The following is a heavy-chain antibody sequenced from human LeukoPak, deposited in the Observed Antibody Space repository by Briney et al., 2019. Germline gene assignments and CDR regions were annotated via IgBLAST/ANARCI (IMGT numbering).Heavy chain of an antibody. J-gene: IGHJ6*04. CDR3: ARGLFPDV. Sequence: PSETLSLTCAVYGGSFSGYYWSWIRQPPGKGLEWIGEINHSGSTNYNPSLKSRVTISVDTSKNQFSLKLSSVTAADTAVYYCARGLFPDVWGKGTTVTVSS. CDR2: INHSGST. CDR1: GGSFSGYY. V-gene: IGHV4-34*01.